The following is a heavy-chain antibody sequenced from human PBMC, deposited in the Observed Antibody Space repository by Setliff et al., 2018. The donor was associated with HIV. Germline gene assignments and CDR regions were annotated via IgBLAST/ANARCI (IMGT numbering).Heavy chain of an antibody. CDR1: GYKFTGHH. J-gene: IGHJ4*02. CDR2: INPNMGDT. V-gene: IGHV1-2*06. CDR3: ARQDIPTGYYLFDY. D-gene: IGHD3-9*01. Sequence: RASVKVSCKASGYKFTGHHIQWMRQAPGQGLEWMGRINPNMGDTQYAQKFQGRIIMTRDTSINTVYMELSSLTSDDTALYYCARQDIPTGYYLFDYWGQGTQVTV.